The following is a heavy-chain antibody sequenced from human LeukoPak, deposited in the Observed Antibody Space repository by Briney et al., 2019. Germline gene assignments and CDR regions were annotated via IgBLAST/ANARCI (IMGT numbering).Heavy chain of an antibody. CDR2: ISAYNGNT. V-gene: IGHV1-18*01. D-gene: IGHD5-18*01. Sequence: ASVEVSCKASGYTFSSYGISWGRQAPGQGLEWKGWISAYNGNTNYAQKLQGRVTMTTDTSTSTAYMELRSLRSDDTAVYYCARIHSYGYGWFDPWGQGTLVTVSS. CDR3: ARIHSYGYGWFDP. J-gene: IGHJ5*02. CDR1: GYTFSSYG.